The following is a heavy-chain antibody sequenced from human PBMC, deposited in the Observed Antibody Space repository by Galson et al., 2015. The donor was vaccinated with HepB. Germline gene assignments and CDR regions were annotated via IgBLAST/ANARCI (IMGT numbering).Heavy chain of an antibody. J-gene: IGHJ3*02. D-gene: IGHD3-3*01. CDR2: IKQDGSEK. CDR3: ARDNSEGSPFWSGYSLGGRAFDI. V-gene: IGHV3-7*03. Sequence: SLRLSCAASGFTFSSYWMSWVRQAPGKGLEWVANIKQDGSEKYYVDSVKGRFTISRDNAKNSLYLQMNSLRAEDTAVYYCARDNSEGSPFWSGYSLGGRAFDIWGQGTMVTVSS. CDR1: GFTFSSYW.